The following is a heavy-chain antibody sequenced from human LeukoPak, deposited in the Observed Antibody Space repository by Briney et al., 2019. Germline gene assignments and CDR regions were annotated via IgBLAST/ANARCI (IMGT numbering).Heavy chain of an antibody. V-gene: IGHV1-18*01. CDR1: GHTFTSYG. D-gene: IGHD3-9*01. CDR2: ISAYNGNT. Sequence: ASEKVSCKASGHTFTSYGTSWVRQAPGQGLEWMGWISAYNGNTNYAQKLQGRVTMTTDTSTSTAYMELRSLRSDDTAVYYCAWGAEYYDILTGYYTIDYWGQGTLVTVSS. CDR3: AWGAEYYDILTGYYTIDY. J-gene: IGHJ4*02.